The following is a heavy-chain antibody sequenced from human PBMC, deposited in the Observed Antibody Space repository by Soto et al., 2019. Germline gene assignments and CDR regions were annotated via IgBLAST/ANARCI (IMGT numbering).Heavy chain of an antibody. J-gene: IGHJ3*02. CDR2: IYYSGST. CDR3: ASYSRSGTSAFDI. Sequence: TLCLTCTVSGGSISSGGYYWSWIRQHPGKGLEWIGYIYYSGSTYYNPSLKSRVTTSVDTSKNQFSLKLSSVTVADTAVYYCASYSRSGTSAFDIWGQGTMVTVSS. V-gene: IGHV4-31*03. CDR1: GGSISSGGYY. D-gene: IGHD6-13*01.